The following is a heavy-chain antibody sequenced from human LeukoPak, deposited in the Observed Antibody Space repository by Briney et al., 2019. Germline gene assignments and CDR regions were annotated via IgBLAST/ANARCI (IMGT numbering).Heavy chain of an antibody. Sequence: GGSLRLSCAASAFTFSSYDMNWVRQAPGKGLEWLSYINTGGTNIYYADSVKGRFTVSRDNAKNSLYLQINRLRAEDTAVYSCARDRHGGAFDYWGQGTLVTVSS. CDR1: AFTFSSYD. V-gene: IGHV3-48*04. CDR3: ARDRHGGAFDY. D-gene: IGHD3-16*01. CDR2: INTGGTNI. J-gene: IGHJ4*02.